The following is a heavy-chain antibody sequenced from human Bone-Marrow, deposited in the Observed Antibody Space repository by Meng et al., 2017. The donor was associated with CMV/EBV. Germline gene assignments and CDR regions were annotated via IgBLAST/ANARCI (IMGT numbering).Heavy chain of an antibody. D-gene: IGHD3-3*01. J-gene: IGHJ4*02. CDR2: INHSGST. CDR1: GGSFSGYY. V-gene: IGHV4-34*01. CDR3: ARDTMADFWSGYYTYYFDY. Sequence: QVQLQQWGAGLLKPSETLSLTCAVGGGSFSGYYWSWIRQPPGKGLEWIGEINHSGSTNYNPSLKSRVTISVDTSKNQFSLKLSSVTAADTAVYYCARDTMADFWSGYYTYYFDYWGQGTLVTVSS.